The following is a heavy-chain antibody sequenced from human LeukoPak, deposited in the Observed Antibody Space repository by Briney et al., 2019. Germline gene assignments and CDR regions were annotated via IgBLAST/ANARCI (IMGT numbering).Heavy chain of an antibody. V-gene: IGHV4-4*09. CDR3: ARHPPMYYYDSSGPGNYYMDV. CDR2: IYTSGST. Sequence: SETLSLTCTVSGGSISSYYWSWIRQPPGKGLEWIGYIYTSGSTNYNPSLKSRVTISVDTSKNQFSLKLSSVAAADTAVYYCARHPPMYYYDSSGPGNYYMDVWGKGTTVTVSS. D-gene: IGHD3-22*01. CDR1: GGSISSYY. J-gene: IGHJ6*03.